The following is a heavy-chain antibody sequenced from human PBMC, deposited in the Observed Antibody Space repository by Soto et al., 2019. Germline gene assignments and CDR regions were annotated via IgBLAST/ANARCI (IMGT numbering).Heavy chain of an antibody. V-gene: IGHV4-4*07. CDR3: ARDIRSRALDAFDI. D-gene: IGHD2-21*01. CDR2: IYSGGST. J-gene: IGHJ3*02. Sequence: SETLSLTCSVCGVSISGYYWGWIRQAAGKGLEWIGRIYSGGSTNYSPSLKSRVTMSVDASRNQFSLNLTSVTAADTAVYFCARDIRSRALDAFDIWGHGTMVTVSS. CDR1: GVSISGYY.